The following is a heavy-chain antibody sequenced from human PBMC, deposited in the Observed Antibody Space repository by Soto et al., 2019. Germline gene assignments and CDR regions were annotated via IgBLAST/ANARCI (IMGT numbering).Heavy chain of an antibody. CDR1: GFTFSTAW. CDR2: IKTRGDGEAT. CDR3: ISAPWGPYVWVTYGEKY. V-gene: IGHV3-15*07. D-gene: IGHD3-16*01. J-gene: IGHJ4*02. Sequence: EVKLVESGGGLVKPGESLRLSCSASGFTFSTAWMNWVRQAPGQGLEWVGRIKTRGDGEATDYAAAVRGRFTISRDDSESTLSLQMNSLRVEDTAVYYCISAPWGPYVWVTYGEKYWGQGTPVTVSS.